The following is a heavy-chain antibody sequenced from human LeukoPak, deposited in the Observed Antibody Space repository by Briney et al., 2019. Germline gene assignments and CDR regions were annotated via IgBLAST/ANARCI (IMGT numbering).Heavy chain of an antibody. D-gene: IGHD5-12*01. CDR1: GYTFTSYG. CDR3: ARARHLVATYVY. J-gene: IGHJ4*02. Sequence: ASVKVSCKASGYTFTSYGITWVRRAPGQGLEWMGWISAYNGNTNYAQKFQGRVTMTTDASTSTAYMDLRSLGYDDTAVYYCARARHLVATYVYWGQGTLVTVSS. CDR2: ISAYNGNT. V-gene: IGHV1-18*01.